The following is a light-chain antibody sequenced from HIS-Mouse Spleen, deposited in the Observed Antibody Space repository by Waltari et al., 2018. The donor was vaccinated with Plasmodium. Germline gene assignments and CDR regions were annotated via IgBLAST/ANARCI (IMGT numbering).Light chain of an antibody. CDR1: QRISSY. V-gene: IGKV1-39*01. J-gene: IGKJ1*01. CDR2: AAS. Sequence: DIQMTQSPSSLSASVRDRITITCRASQRISSYLNWYQQKPGKAPKLLIYAASSLQSGVPSRFSGSGSGTDFTLTISSLQPEDFATYYCQQNYNTWTFGQGTKVEIK. CDR3: QQNYNTWT.